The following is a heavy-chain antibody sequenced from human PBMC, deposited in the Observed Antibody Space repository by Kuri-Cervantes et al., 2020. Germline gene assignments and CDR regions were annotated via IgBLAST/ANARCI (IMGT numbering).Heavy chain of an antibody. Sequence: SETLSLTCTVSGGSVSSGSYYWSWIRQPPGKGLEWIGYIYYSGSTNYNPSLKSRVTISVDTSKNQFSPKLSSVTAADTAVYYCARDTVPAAISYYMDVWGQGTLVTVSS. CDR3: ARDTVPAAISYYMDV. CDR1: GGSVSSGSYY. J-gene: IGHJ4*02. CDR2: IYYSGST. D-gene: IGHD2-2*02. V-gene: IGHV4-61*01.